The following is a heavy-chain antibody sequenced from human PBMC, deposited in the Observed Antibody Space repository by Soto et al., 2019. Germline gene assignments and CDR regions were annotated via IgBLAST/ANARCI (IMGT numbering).Heavy chain of an antibody. CDR2: IYTSGST. J-gene: IGHJ4*02. Sequence: SETLSLTCSISGGSISSYYWSWVRQPAGKGLEWIGRIYTSGSTNHNPSLKSRVTMSVDTSKNQFSLKLSSVTAADTAVYYCAREIQRYFDYWGQGTLVTVSS. CDR1: GGSISSYY. CDR3: AREIQRYFDY. V-gene: IGHV4-4*07. D-gene: IGHD1-1*01.